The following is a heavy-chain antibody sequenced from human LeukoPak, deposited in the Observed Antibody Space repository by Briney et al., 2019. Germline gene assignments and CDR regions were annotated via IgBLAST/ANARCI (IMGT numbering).Heavy chain of an antibody. J-gene: IGHJ5*02. V-gene: IGHV3-11*01. CDR1: GFTFSDYY. CDR3: ARDFWSGFYAPYNWFDP. CDR2: ISSSGSTI. Sequence: GGSLRLSCAASGFTFSDYYMSWIRQAPGKGLEWASYISSSGSTIYYADSVKGRFTISRDNGKNSLYLQMNSLRAEDTAVYYCARDFWSGFYAPYNWFDPWGQGTLVTVSS. D-gene: IGHD3-3*01.